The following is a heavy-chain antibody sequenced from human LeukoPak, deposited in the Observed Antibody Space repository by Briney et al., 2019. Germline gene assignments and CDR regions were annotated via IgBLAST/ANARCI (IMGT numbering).Heavy chain of an antibody. CDR1: GFTFSSYG. V-gene: IGHV3-30*02. Sequence: PGGSLRLSCAASGFTFSSYGMHWVRQAPGKGLEWVAFIRYDGSNKYYADSVKGRFSISRDNSKNTLYLQMNSLRAEDTAVYYCAKGYCSSTSCLGPFDYWGQGTLVTVSS. CDR3: AKGYCSSTSCLGPFDY. D-gene: IGHD2-2*01. CDR2: IRYDGSNK. J-gene: IGHJ4*02.